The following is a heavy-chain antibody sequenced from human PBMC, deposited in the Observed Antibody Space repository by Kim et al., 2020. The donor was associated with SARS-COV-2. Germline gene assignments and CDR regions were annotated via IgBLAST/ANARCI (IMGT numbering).Heavy chain of an antibody. Sequence: GESLKISCKGSGYSFTSYWIGWVRQMPGKGLEWMGIIYPGDSDTRYSPSFQGQVTISADKSISTAYLQWSSLKASDTAMDYCAREDYYGSGSYYKFWFDPWGQGTLVTVSA. CDR2: IYPGDSDT. D-gene: IGHD3-10*01. V-gene: IGHV5-51*01. CDR1: GYSFTSYW. CDR3: AREDYYGSGSYYKFWFDP. J-gene: IGHJ5*02.